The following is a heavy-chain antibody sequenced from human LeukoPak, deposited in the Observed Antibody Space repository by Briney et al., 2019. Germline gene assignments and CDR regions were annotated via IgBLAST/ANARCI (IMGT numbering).Heavy chain of an antibody. Sequence: GGSLRLSCAASGFTFSSYSMDWVRQAPEKGLEWVSSISSSSSYIYYADSVKGRFTISRDNAKNSLYLQMNSLRAEDTAVYYCARGLSGSYYTGVDYWGQGTLVTVSS. CDR2: ISSSSSYI. D-gene: IGHD3-10*01. V-gene: IGHV3-21*01. CDR1: GFTFSSYS. J-gene: IGHJ4*02. CDR3: ARGLSGSYYTGVDY.